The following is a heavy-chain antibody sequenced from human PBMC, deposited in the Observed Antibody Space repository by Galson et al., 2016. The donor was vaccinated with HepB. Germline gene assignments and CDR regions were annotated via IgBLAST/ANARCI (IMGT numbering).Heavy chain of an antibody. CDR1: GFTFSSYG. J-gene: IGHJ4*02. D-gene: IGHD2-2*01. CDR2: ISYDGSNK. CDR3: AKDGRIYCSSASCHDHFHY. V-gene: IGHV3-30*18. Sequence: SLRLSCAASGFTFSSYGMHWVRQAPGKGLEWVAIISYDGSNKKYADSVKGRFTISRDNSKKTLYLQMNSLRAEDTAVYYCAKDGRIYCSSASCHDHFHYWGQGTL.